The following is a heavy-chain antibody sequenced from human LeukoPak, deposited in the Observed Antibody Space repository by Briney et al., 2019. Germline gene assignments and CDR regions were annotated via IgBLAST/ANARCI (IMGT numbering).Heavy chain of an antibody. D-gene: IGHD3-10*01. CDR1: GGSISSTSDY. J-gene: IGHJ4*02. CDR2: IYYSGTT. Sequence: SETLSLTCTVSGGSISSTSDYWGWIRQPPGKGLEWIGNIYYSGTTYYNPSLKSRVTMSVDTSKNQFSLKLRSVTAADTAVYYCARRGETYYYGSGSFDYWGQGTLVTVSS. V-gene: IGHV4-39*07. CDR3: ARRGETYYYGSGSFDY.